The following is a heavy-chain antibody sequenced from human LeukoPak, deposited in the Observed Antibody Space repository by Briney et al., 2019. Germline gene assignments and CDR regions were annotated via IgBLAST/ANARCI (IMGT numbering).Heavy chain of an antibody. CDR1: GGSISSSSHH. D-gene: IGHD6-6*01. V-gene: IGHV4-39*07. J-gene: IGHJ4*02. CDR3: ARESSSSPDY. Sequence: SETLSVTCTVSGGSISSSSHHWGWLRQPPGKGLEWIGSIYYSGTTYYKPSLRSRATISVDTSKNQFSLRLTSVTAADTAVYYCARESSSSPDYWGQGTLVTVSS. CDR2: IYYSGTT.